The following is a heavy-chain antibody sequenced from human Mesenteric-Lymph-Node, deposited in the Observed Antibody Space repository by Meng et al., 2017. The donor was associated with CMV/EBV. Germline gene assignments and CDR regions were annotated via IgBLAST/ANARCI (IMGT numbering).Heavy chain of an antibody. Sequence: GSLRLSCTVSGGSVSSDGHYWSWTRQAPGKGLEWIAFIYNTESTNYNPSLKSRVTISVDTSRNQFSLRLSSVTAADTAVYYCARGLYCSRTSCFTGTGRFYYNMDVWGQGTTVTVSS. V-gene: IGHV4-61*08. CDR3: ARGLYCSRTSCFTGTGRFYYNMDV. CDR1: GGSVSSDGHY. J-gene: IGHJ6*02. CDR2: IYNTEST. D-gene: IGHD2-2*01.